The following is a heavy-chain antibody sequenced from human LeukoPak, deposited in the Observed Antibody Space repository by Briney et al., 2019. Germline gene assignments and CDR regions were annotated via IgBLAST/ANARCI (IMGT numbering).Heavy chain of an antibody. V-gene: IGHV3-23*01. CDR2: VSDIGGST. CDR3: AKSGYDYGDTYPPDY. CDR1: GFTFSSYA. D-gene: IGHD4-17*01. J-gene: IGHJ4*02. Sequence: GGSLRLSCAAFGFTFSSYAMSWVRQAPGKGLEWVSAVSDIGGSTYYADSVRGRFTISRDNSKNTLYLQMNSLRAEDTATYYCAKSGYDYGDTYPPDYWGQGTLVTVSS.